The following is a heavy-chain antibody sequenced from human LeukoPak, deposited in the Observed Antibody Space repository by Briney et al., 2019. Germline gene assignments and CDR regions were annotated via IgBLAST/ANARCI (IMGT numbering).Heavy chain of an antibody. J-gene: IGHJ5*02. V-gene: IGHV4-59*08. CDR3: ARFGTGYSYGT. Sequence: SETLSLTCTASGDSISSYYWSWIRQPPGKGLEWIGYIYNSGSTNYNPSLKSRVTISVDTSKKQFSLKLSSVTAADTAVYYCARFGTGYSYGTWGQGTLVIVSS. D-gene: IGHD5-18*01. CDR1: GDSISSYY. CDR2: IYNSGST.